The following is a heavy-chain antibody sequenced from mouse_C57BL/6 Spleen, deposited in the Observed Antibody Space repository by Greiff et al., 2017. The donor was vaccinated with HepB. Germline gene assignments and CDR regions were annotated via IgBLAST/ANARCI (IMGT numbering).Heavy chain of an antibody. CDR3: ARRDYDYDAWYFDV. Sequence: VQLQQPGAELVKPGASVKLSCKASGYTFTSYWMQWVKQRPGQGLEWIGEIYPSDSYTNYNQKFKGKATLTVDTSSSTAYMQLSSLTSEDSAVYYCARRDYDYDAWYFDVWGTGTTVTVSS. J-gene: IGHJ1*03. V-gene: IGHV1-50*01. D-gene: IGHD2-4*01. CDR1: GYTFTSYW. CDR2: IYPSDSYT.